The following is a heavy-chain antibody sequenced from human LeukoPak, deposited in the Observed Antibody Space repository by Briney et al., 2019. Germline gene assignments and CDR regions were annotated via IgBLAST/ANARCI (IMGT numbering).Heavy chain of an antibody. J-gene: IGHJ4*02. D-gene: IGHD7-27*01. V-gene: IGHV3-23*01. CDR2: ISGSGGST. Sequence: GGSLRLSCAASGFTLSSYGMSWVRQAPGKGLEWVSAISGSGGSTYYADSVKGRFTISRDDSKNTLSLQMNSLRVEDTAVYYCAQDLAWGAFDHWGQGTLVTVSS. CDR1: GFTLSSYG. CDR3: AQDLAWGAFDH.